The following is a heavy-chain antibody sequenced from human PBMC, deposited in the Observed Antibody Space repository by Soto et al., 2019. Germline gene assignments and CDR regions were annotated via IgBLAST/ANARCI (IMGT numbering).Heavy chain of an antibody. CDR1: GGSFSGYY. J-gene: IGHJ4*02. Sequence: PSETLSLTCAVYGGSFSGYYWNWIRQPPGKGLEWIGEINHSGSTNYNPSLKSRVTMSVDTSKNQFSLKLSSVTAADTAVYYCARLARGYSGYDWAFDYWGQGTLVTVSS. CDR3: ARLARGYSGYDWAFDY. V-gene: IGHV4-34*01. CDR2: INHSGST. D-gene: IGHD5-12*01.